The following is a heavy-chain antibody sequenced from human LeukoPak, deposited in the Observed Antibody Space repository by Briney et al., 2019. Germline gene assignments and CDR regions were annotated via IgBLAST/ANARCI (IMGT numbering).Heavy chain of an antibody. CDR3: TRVQGPGATTVRIFDY. V-gene: IGHV3-49*03. CDR2: IRSKAYGGTT. CDR1: GFTFSSYS. D-gene: IGHD1-26*01. J-gene: IGHJ4*02. Sequence: GGSLRLSCAASGFTFSSYSMSWFRQAPGKGLEWVGFIRSKAYGGTTEYAASVKGRFTISRDDSKSIAYLQMNSLKTEDTAVYYCTRVQGPGATTVRIFDYWGQGTLVTVSS.